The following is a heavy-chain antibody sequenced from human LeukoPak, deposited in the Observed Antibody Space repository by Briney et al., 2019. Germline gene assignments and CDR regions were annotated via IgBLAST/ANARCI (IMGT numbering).Heavy chain of an antibody. Sequence: ASVKVSCKASGYTFTGYYMHWVRQAPGQGLEWMGWINPNSGGANYAQKFQGWVTMTRDTSISTAYMELSRLRSDDTAVYYCARESHETREDYWSQGTLVTVSS. CDR3: ARESHETREDY. CDR1: GYTFTGYY. D-gene: IGHD1-1*01. CDR2: INPNSGGA. J-gene: IGHJ4*02. V-gene: IGHV1-2*04.